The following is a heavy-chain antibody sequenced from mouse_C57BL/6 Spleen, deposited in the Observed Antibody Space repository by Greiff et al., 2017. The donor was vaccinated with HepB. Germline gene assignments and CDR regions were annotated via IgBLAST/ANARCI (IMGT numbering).Heavy chain of an antibody. Sequence: EVQLQQSGPELVKPGASVKISCKASGYTFTDYYMNWVKQSHGKSLEWIGDINPNNGGTSYNQKFKGKATLTVDKSSSTAYMELRSLTSEDSAVYYCAREEGTTEYYAMDYWGQGTSVTVSS. V-gene: IGHV1-26*01. D-gene: IGHD2-14*01. CDR3: AREEGTTEYYAMDY. J-gene: IGHJ4*01. CDR1: GYTFTDYY. CDR2: INPNNGGT.